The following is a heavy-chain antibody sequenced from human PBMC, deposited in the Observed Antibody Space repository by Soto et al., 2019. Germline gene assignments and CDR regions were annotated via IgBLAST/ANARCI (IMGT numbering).Heavy chain of an antibody. CDR3: ARDGAFCSGTGCRDYYHYMDF. CDR2: ISGSTSYT. CDR1: GFSFSDYS. D-gene: IGHD2-2*01. J-gene: IGHJ6*03. V-gene: IGHV3-21*01. Sequence: EVQLVESGGGLVKPGGSLRLSCAASGFSFSDYSMNWVRQAPGKGLEWVSSISGSTSYTYYADSLKGRFTVSRYNAEKSLYLQMNSLRAEDTAVYYCARDGAFCSGTGCRDYYHYMDFWGKGTTVTVSS.